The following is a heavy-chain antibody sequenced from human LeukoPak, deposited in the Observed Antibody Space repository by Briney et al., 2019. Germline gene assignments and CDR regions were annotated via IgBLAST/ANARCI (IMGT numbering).Heavy chain of an antibody. J-gene: IGHJ6*03. V-gene: IGHV1-2*02. Sequence: ASVKVSCKASGYTFTGYYMHWVRQAPGQGLEWMGWINPNSGGTNYAQKFQGRVTMTRDTSISTAYMELSRLRSDDTAVYYCARGGVPAAIPYYYYMDVCGKGTTVTVSS. CDR3: ARGGVPAAIPYYYYMDV. CDR2: INPNSGGT. D-gene: IGHD2-2*01. CDR1: GYTFTGYY.